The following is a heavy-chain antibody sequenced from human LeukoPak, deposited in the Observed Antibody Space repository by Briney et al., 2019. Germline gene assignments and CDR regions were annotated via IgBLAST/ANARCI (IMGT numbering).Heavy chain of an antibody. Sequence: GASVKVSCKASGYTFTGYYMHWVRQAPGQGLEWMGWINPNSGGTNYAQKFQGRVTMTRDTSISTAYMELSRLRSDDTAVYYCARVMTTVVLGGKKVFDYWGQGTLVTGSS. J-gene: IGHJ4*02. D-gene: IGHD4-17*01. CDR2: INPNSGGT. V-gene: IGHV1-2*02. CDR3: ARVMTTVVLGGKKVFDY. CDR1: GYTFTGYY.